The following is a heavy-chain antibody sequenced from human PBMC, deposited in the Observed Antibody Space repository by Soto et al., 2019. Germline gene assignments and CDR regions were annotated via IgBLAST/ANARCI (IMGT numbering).Heavy chain of an antibody. J-gene: IGHJ4*02. CDR3: ARDHYYDSSGYYPPHFDY. CDR2: IRGSGNST. V-gene: IGHV3-23*01. Sequence: GGSLRLSCAASGFTFSDYAMSWVRQAPGKGLEWVSGIRGSGNSTYYADSVKGRFTISRDNSKNTLYLQMGSLRAEDMAVYYCARDHYYDSSGYYPPHFDYWGQGTLVTVSS. CDR1: GFTFSDYA. D-gene: IGHD3-22*01.